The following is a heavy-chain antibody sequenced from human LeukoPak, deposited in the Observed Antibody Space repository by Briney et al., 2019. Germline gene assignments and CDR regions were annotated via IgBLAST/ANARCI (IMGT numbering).Heavy chain of an antibody. V-gene: IGHV3-9*01. CDR2: ISWNSGSI. D-gene: IGHD6-13*01. Sequence: GRSLRLSCAASGFTFDDYAMHWVRQAPGKGLEWVSGISWNSGSIGYEDSVKGRFTISRDNAKNSLYLQMNSLRAEDTALYYCAKSAAAAGMGYYFDYWGQGTLVTVSS. J-gene: IGHJ4*02. CDR3: AKSAAAAGMGYYFDY. CDR1: GFTFDDYA.